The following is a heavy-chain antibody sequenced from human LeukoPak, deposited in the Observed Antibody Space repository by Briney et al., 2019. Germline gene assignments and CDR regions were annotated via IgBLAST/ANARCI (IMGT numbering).Heavy chain of an antibody. CDR1: GFTFSSYA. Sequence: PEGSLRLSCAASGFTFSSYAMSWVRQAPGKGLEWVPAISGSGGSTYYADSVKGRFTISRDNSRNTLYLQMNSLRDDDTAVYYCAKGTSSLNYDAFDIWGQGTLVTVSS. D-gene: IGHD6-19*01. CDR2: ISGSGGST. V-gene: IGHV3-23*01. CDR3: AKGTSSLNYDAFDI. J-gene: IGHJ3*02.